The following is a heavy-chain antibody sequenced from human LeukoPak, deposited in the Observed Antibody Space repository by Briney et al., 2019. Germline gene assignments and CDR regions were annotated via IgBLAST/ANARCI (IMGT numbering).Heavy chain of an antibody. CDR1: GFTFSSYW. D-gene: IGHD6-19*01. J-gene: IGHJ6*02. V-gene: IGHV3-48*04. CDR2: ISSSGSTI. Sequence: GGSLRLSCAPSGFTFSSYWMYWVRQAPGKGLEWVSYISSSGSTIYYADSVKGRFTISRDNAKNSLYLQMDSLRAEDTAVYYCARGRAGNYYYYGMDVWGQGTTVTVSS. CDR3: ARGRAGNYYYYGMDV.